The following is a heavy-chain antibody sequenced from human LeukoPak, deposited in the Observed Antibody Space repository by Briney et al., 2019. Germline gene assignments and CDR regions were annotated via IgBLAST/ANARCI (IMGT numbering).Heavy chain of an antibody. V-gene: IGHV1-8*01. D-gene: IGHD1-26*01. J-gene: IGHJ4*02. CDR2: MDPSTDDT. CDR3: TRGSLSGSSRDY. Sequence: ASVRVSCKASGYTFTGYDINWVRQAIGQGLEWMGWMDPSTDDTGYAQKFQGRVTMTRNTSVDTAFMELSGLGSEDTAVYYCTRGSLSGSSRDYWGQGTLVTVSS. CDR1: GYTFTGYD.